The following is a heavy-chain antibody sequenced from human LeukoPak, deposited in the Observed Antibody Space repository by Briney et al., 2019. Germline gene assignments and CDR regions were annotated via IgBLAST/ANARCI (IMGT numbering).Heavy chain of an antibody. Sequence: SETLSLTCAVSGASISSGYYWAWVRQPPGKGLEWIASIHGTGNTYYNPSLKSRVTMSLDTSKNHFSLTLRSVTAADTAVYFCAWGSGHLLDDWGQGTLVTVSS. CDR1: GASISSGYY. D-gene: IGHD2-15*01. V-gene: IGHV4-38-2*01. CDR2: IHGTGNT. CDR3: AWGSGHLLDD. J-gene: IGHJ4*02.